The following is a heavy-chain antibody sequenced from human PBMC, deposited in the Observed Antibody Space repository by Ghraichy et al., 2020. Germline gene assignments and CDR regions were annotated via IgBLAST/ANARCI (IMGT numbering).Heavy chain of an antibody. V-gene: IGHV1-2*06. CDR2: INPNSGAT. CDR3: ARGDGHHLSDSLDY. Sequence: ASVKVSFKASGYTLSGYHMHWVRQAPGQGLEWMGRINPNSGATNFAQKFQGRVTITWDTSITWDTSSSTSYMELSSLRSDDTAVYYCARGDGHHLSDSLDYWGQGSLVTVSS. J-gene: IGHJ4*02. D-gene: IGHD5-24*01. CDR1: GYTLSGYH.